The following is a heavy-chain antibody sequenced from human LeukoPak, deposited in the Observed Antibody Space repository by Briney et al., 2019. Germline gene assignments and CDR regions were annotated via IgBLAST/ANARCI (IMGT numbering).Heavy chain of an antibody. J-gene: IGHJ4*02. CDR2: IKYDGSEK. CDR3: AKDCSGGSCYDY. V-gene: IGHV3-7*04. CDR1: GFTFSDYY. Sequence: GGSLRLSCAASGFTFSDYYMDWVRQAPGKGLEWVANIKYDGSEKYYVDSVRGRFTISRDNAKNSLYLQMNSLTPEDTAVYFCAKDCSGGSCYDYWGQGTLVTVPS. D-gene: IGHD2-15*01.